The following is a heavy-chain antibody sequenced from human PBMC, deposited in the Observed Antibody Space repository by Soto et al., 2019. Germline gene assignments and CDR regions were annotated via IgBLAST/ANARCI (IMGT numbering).Heavy chain of an antibody. J-gene: IGHJ6*02. CDR3: ASEVAAAQLDV. CDR1: GGSFSGYY. Sequence: SETLSLTCAVYGGSFSGYYWSWIRQPPGKGLEWIGEINHSGSTNYNPSLKSRGTISVDTSKNQFSLKLSSVTAAETAVYYCASEVAAAQLDVWGQGTTVTVSS. D-gene: IGHD6-13*01. V-gene: IGHV4-34*01. CDR2: INHSGST.